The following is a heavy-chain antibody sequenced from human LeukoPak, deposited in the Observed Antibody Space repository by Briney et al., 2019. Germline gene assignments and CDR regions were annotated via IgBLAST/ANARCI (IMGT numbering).Heavy chain of an antibody. CDR3: ARWDHGSGRFQN. CDR2: ASYKSEWYF. Sequence: SQTLSLTCAISGDSVSNNNVAWNWVRQSPSRGLEWLGRASYKSEWYFNYAVSVKSRITINADTSKNQFSLRLNFVTPEDTAVYYCARWDHGSGRFQNWGQGTLVTVSS. CDR1: GDSVSNNNVA. V-gene: IGHV6-1*01. D-gene: IGHD6-19*01. J-gene: IGHJ1*01.